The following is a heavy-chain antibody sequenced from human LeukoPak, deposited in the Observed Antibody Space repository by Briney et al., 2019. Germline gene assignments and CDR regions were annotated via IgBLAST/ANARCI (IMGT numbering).Heavy chain of an antibody. CDR3: ARDHGGADAFDI. V-gene: IGHV3-23*01. CDR2: ISGSGGST. CDR1: GFTFSSYA. Sequence: GGSLRLSCAASGFTFSSYAMSWVRQAPGKGLEWVSAISGSGGSTYYADSVKGRFTISRDNSKNTLYLQMNSLRAEDTAVYYCARDHGGADAFDIWGQGTMVTVSS. J-gene: IGHJ3*02.